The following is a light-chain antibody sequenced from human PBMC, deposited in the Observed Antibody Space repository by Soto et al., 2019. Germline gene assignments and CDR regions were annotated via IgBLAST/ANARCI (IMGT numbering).Light chain of an antibody. V-gene: IGLV1-47*01. CDR1: SSNVGDNY. CDR3: AAWDDSLSGYV. J-gene: IGLJ1*01. CDR2: RNN. Sequence: QSVLTQPPSASGTPGQKVTISCSGSSSNVGDNYVYWHQQLPGTVSKLLIYRNNQRPSGVPDRFSGSKSGTSASLAISGLRSEDEADYYCAAWDDSLSGYVFGPGTKVTVL.